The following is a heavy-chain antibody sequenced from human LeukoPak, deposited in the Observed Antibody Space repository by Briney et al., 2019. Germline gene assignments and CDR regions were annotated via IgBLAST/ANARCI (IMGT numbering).Heavy chain of an antibody. CDR2: IYYSGSI. Sequence: SETLSLTCTVSGGSISSYYWSWIRQPPGKGLEWIGYIYYSGSINYNPSLKSRVTMSVDTSKNQFSLKLSSVTAADTAVYYCARENRYGRAAAQGFDPWGQGTLVTVSS. D-gene: IGHD6-13*01. V-gene: IGHV4-59*01. J-gene: IGHJ5*02. CDR3: ARENRYGRAAAQGFDP. CDR1: GGSISSYY.